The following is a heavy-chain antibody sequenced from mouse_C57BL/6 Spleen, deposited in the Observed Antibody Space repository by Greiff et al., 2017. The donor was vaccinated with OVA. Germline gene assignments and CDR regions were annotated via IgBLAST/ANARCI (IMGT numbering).Heavy chain of an antibody. CDR1: GFTFSDYG. V-gene: IGHV5-17*01. D-gene: IGHD1-1*01. J-gene: IGHJ2*01. CDR3: ARDYGSSYGY. CDR2: ISSGSSTI. Sequence: EVKVVESGGGLVKPGGFLKLSCAASGFTFSDYGMHWVRQAPEKGLEWVAYISSGSSTIYYADTVKGRFTISRDNAKNTLFLQMTSLRSEDTAMYYCARDYGSSYGYWGQGTTLTVSS.